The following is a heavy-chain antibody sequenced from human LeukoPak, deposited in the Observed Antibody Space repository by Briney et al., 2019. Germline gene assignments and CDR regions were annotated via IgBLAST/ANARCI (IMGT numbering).Heavy chain of an antibody. CDR3: AKALERRIYYYGMDV. Sequence: PGRSLRLSCAASGFTFDDYGMHWVRQAPGKGLEWVSGISWNSGSIGYADSVKGRFTISRDNAKNSLYLQMNSLRAEDTALYYCAKALERRIYYYGMDVWGQGTTVTVSS. V-gene: IGHV3-9*01. J-gene: IGHJ6*02. CDR1: GFTFDDYG. D-gene: IGHD1-1*01. CDR2: ISWNSGSI.